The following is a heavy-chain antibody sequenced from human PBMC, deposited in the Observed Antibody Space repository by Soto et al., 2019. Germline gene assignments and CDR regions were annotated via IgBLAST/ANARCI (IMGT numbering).Heavy chain of an antibody. CDR2: IIPIFGTA. CDR1: GGTFSSHV. CDR3: ASPGWGDSYGSYYFDY. D-gene: IGHD5-18*01. Sequence: QVQLVQSGAEVKKPGSSVKVSCKASGGTFSSHVISWVRQAPGQGLEWMGGIIPIFGTANYAQKFQGRVTITADESTSTAYMELSSLRSEDTAVYYCASPGWGDSYGSYYFDYWGQGTLVTVSS. V-gene: IGHV1-69*01. J-gene: IGHJ4*02.